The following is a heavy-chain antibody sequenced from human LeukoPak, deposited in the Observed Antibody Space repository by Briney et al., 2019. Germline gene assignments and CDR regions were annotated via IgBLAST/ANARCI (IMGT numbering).Heavy chain of an antibody. J-gene: IGHJ4*02. CDR1: GGSISSSSYC. V-gene: IGHV4-39*01. CDR2: IYYTGST. D-gene: IGHD6-19*01. CDR3: ARQISGWFMIDY. Sequence: PSETLSLTCTVSGGSISSSSYCWGWLRPPPGQGLEWIGSIYYTGSTYYNPSLKSRVTISVDKSKNQFSLKLSSVTAADTAVYYCARQISGWFMIDYWGQGTLVTVSS.